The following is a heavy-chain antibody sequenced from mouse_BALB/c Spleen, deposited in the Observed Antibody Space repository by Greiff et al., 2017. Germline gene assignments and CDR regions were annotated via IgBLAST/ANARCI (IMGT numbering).Heavy chain of an antibody. CDR3: AKEEIYYDSSWFAY. V-gene: IGHV2-5-1*01. CDR1: GFSLTSYG. Sequence: VKLVESGPSLVQPSQSLSITCTVSGFSLTSYGVHWVRQSPGKGLEWLGVIWRGGSTDYNAAFMSRLSITKDNSKSQVFFKMNSLQADDTAIYYCAKEEIYYDSSWFAYWGQGTLVTVSA. CDR2: IWRGGST. D-gene: IGHD2-4*01. J-gene: IGHJ3*01.